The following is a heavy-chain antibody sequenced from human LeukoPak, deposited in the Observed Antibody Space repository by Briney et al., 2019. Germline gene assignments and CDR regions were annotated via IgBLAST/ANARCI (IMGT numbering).Heavy chain of an antibody. CDR2: MYHSGTT. CDR3: ARLDNSAWDFDY. J-gene: IGHJ4*02. V-gene: IGHV4-38-2*01. D-gene: IGHD6-19*01. Sequence: PSETLSLTCAVSGYSMNSGYYWGWIRQTPGKGLEWIGSMYHSGTTFYNPSLKSRVTISIDTSKNHLSPRLGSVTAADTAVYYCARLDNSAWDFDYWGQGTLVTVSS. CDR1: GYSMNSGYY.